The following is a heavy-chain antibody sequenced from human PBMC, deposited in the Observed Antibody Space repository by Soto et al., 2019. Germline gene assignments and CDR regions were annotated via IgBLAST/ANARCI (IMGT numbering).Heavy chain of an antibody. Sequence: PGGSLRLSCAASGFTFSSYGMHWVRQAPGKGLEWVAVISYDGSNKYYADSVKGRFTISRDNSKNTLYLQMNSLRAEDTAVYYCAKEVIAAAGYDAFDIWGQGTMVTVSS. D-gene: IGHD6-13*01. J-gene: IGHJ3*02. V-gene: IGHV3-30*18. CDR3: AKEVIAAAGYDAFDI. CDR1: GFTFSSYG. CDR2: ISYDGSNK.